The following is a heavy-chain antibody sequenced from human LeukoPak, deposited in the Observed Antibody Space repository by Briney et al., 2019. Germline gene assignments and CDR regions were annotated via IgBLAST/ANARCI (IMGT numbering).Heavy chain of an antibody. CDR2: ISSSGSTI. Sequence: PGGSLRLSCAASGFTFSSYEMNWVRQAPGKGLEWVSYISSSGSTIYYADSVKGRFTISRDNAKNTLYLQMNSLRAEDTAVYYCARDRKGFDIWGQGTMVTVSS. V-gene: IGHV3-48*03. CDR1: GFTFSSYE. J-gene: IGHJ3*02. CDR3: ARDRKGFDI.